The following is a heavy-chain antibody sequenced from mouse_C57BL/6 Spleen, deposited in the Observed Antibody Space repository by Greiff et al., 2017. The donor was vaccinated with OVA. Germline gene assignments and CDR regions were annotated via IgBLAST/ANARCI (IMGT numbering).Heavy chain of an antibody. J-gene: IGHJ4*01. V-gene: IGHV5-6*01. D-gene: IGHD2-4*01. CDR2: ISSGGSYT. Sequence: EVKLVESGGDLVKPGGSLKLSCAASGFTFSSYGMSWVRQTPDKRLEWVATISSGGSYTYYPDSVKGRFTISRDNAKNTLYLQMSSLKSEDTAMYYCARNHYDYGDYAMDYWGQGTAVTVSS. CDR1: GFTFSSYG. CDR3: ARNHYDYGDYAMDY.